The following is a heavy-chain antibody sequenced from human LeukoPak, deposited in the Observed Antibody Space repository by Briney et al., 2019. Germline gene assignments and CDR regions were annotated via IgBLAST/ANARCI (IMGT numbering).Heavy chain of an antibody. CDR2: IKQDVSEK. V-gene: IGHV3-7*01. CDR3: ARGFCGGTCLTNWFDP. Sequence: GGSLRLSCVASGFTFSKTWMNWVRQVPGKGLEWVANIKQDVSEKYYADSVKGRFTISRDNAKNSVYLQMNSLRAEDTAVYYCARGFCGGTCLTNWFDPWGQGTLVTVSS. J-gene: IGHJ5*02. D-gene: IGHD2-15*01. CDR1: GFTFSKTW.